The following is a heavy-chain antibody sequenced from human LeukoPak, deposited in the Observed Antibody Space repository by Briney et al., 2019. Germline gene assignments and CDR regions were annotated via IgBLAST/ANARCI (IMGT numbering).Heavy chain of an antibody. J-gene: IGHJ4*02. D-gene: IGHD6-19*01. V-gene: IGHV3-7*01. CDR2: IKQDGSEK. CDR3: AKARDSIAVVLTPGPFDY. Sequence: GGSLRLSCAASGFTFSSYWMSWVRQAPGKGLECVANIKQDGSEKYYVDSVKGRFTISRDNSKNTLYLQMNSLRAEDTAVYYCAKARDSIAVVLTPGPFDYWGQGTLVTVSS. CDR1: GFTFSSYW.